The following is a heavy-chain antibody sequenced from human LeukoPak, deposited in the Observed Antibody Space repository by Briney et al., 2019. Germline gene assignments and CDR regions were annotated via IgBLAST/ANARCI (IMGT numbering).Heavy chain of an antibody. Sequence: SETLSLTCTVSGYSIISDYYWGWIRQPPGKELEWIGSIYHTGTTYYNPSLRSRVTISVDTSKNQFSLKLNSMTAADTAVYYCARVFARTNPLDYWGQGTLVTVSS. CDR3: ARVFARTNPLDY. CDR1: GYSIISDYY. J-gene: IGHJ4*02. CDR2: IYHTGTT. D-gene: IGHD3-3*01. V-gene: IGHV4-38-2*02.